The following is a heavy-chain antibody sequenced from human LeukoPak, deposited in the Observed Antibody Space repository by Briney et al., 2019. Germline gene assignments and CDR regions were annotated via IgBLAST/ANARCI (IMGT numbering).Heavy chain of an antibody. CDR3: ARVGGNWSPDY. V-gene: IGHV3-21*01. CDR1: GFTFNTYS. J-gene: IGHJ4*02. Sequence: GGSLRLSCAASGFTFNTYSMNWVRQAPGKGLEWVSSITGSSSYIYYADSLKGRFTISRDNAKNSLYLQMNSLRAEDTAVYYCARVGGNWSPDYWGQGTLVTVSS. CDR2: ITGSSSYI.